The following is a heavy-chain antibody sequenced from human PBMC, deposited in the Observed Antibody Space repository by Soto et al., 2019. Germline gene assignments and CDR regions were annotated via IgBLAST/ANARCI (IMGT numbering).Heavy chain of an antibody. V-gene: IGHV3-30*18. CDR3: GKDVGDYVPYYYGVDV. CDR1: GFTFKTHA. D-gene: IGHD3-10*02. CDR2: IAYDGNEK. Sequence: QVQLVESGGGVVQPGTSLRLSCAASGFTFKTHAMHWVRQAPGKGLEWMAVIAYDGNEKFYADSVKGRFTISRDNSKNGLYLQINTLRNEDRAVYCCGKDVGDYVPYYYGVDVWGQGTTVTVSS. J-gene: IGHJ6*02.